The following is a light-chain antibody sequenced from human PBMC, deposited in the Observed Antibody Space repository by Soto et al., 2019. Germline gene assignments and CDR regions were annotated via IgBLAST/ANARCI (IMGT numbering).Light chain of an antibody. V-gene: IGLV2-14*01. CDR3: CSYRRSGTRV. J-gene: IGLJ1*01. CDR1: SSDVGGYNY. CDR2: EVN. Sequence: QSALTQPASVSVSPGQSITISCTGTSSDVGGYNYVSWYQQHPGKAPKLMICEVNNRPSGVSNRFSGSKSGNTASLTISGLQADDEADYYCCSYRRSGTRVFGTGTKLTVL.